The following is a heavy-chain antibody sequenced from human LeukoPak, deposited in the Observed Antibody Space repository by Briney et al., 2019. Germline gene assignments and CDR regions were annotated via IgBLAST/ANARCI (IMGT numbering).Heavy chain of an antibody. CDR2: ISSSSTI. V-gene: IGHV3-23*01. Sequence: GGSLRLSCAASGFTFSSYAMSWVRQAPGKGLEWLAYISSSSTIYYADSVTGRFTISRDNAKNTLYLQMNSLRAEDTAVYYCAKTAGIAAAADFDYWGQGTLVTVSS. CDR1: GFTFSSYA. D-gene: IGHD6-13*01. CDR3: AKTAGIAAAADFDY. J-gene: IGHJ4*02.